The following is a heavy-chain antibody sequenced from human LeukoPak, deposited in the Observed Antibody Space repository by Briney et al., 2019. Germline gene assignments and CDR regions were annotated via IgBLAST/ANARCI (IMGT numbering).Heavy chain of an antibody. CDR1: GGSFSGYY. CDR3: ARVSPIMITFGGVTDAFDI. V-gene: IGHV4-34*01. D-gene: IGHD3-16*01. Sequence: SETLSLTCAVYGGSFSGYYWSWIRQPPGKGLEWIGEINHSGSTNYNPSLKSRVTISVDTSKNQFSLRLSSVTAADTAVYYCARVSPIMITFGGVTDAFDIWGQGTTVTVSS. CDR2: INHSGST. J-gene: IGHJ3*02.